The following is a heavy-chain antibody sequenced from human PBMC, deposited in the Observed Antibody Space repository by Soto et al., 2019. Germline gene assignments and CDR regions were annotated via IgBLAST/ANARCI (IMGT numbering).Heavy chain of an antibody. CDR3: ARDDRYDSSGLDAFDI. V-gene: IGHV3-11*06. D-gene: IGHD3-22*01. J-gene: IGHJ3*02. CDR1: GFNFSDYY. CDR2: ISSSSSYT. Sequence: SGGPMRVSCTAAGFNFSDYYMSWIRQDTGKGLEWVSYISSSSSYTNYADSVKGRFTISRDNAKNSLYLQMNSLRAEDTAVYYCARDDRYDSSGLDAFDIWGQGTMVTV.